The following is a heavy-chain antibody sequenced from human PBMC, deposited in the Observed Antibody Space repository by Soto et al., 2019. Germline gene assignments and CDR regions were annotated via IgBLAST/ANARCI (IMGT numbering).Heavy chain of an antibody. CDR2: ISPNSGDT. J-gene: IGHJ4*03. D-gene: IGHD1-1*01. CDR1: GYTFTSFG. V-gene: IGHV1-18*01. CDR3: GLETETLNDYQNFFDY. Sequence: ASVKVSCKASGYTFTSFGITWVRQAPGQGLEWMGWISPNSGDTRYAQNLQGRVTMTTDKYTSTAYMELRSLTSDDTALYYCGLETETLNDYQNFFDYWGQGDTVTVS.